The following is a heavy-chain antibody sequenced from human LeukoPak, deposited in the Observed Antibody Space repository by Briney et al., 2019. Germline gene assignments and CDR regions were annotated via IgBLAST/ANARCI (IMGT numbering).Heavy chain of an antibody. CDR1: GGSISSYY. CDR3: ARVIGYCSSTSCFGYFDY. D-gene: IGHD2-2*01. Sequence: SSETLSLTCTVSGGSISSYYWSWIRQPPGKGLEWVGFICYSGSTNYNPSLKSRVTTSVDTSKNQLSLKLSSVTAADTAVYYCARVIGYCSSTSCFGYFDYWGQGTLVTVSS. V-gene: IGHV4-59*08. J-gene: IGHJ4*02. CDR2: ICYSGST.